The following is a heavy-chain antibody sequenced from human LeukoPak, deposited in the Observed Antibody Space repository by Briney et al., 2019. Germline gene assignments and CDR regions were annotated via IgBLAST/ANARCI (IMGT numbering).Heavy chain of an antibody. CDR1: GYTFTSYG. D-gene: IGHD2-15*01. CDR3: ARAQLGYCSGGRCSKMEG. J-gene: IGHJ6*04. Sequence: ASVKVSCKASGYTFTSYGISWVRQAPGQGLEWMGWISAYNGNTNYAQKLQGRVTMTTDTSTSTAYMELRSLRSDDTAVYYCARAQLGYCSGGRCSKMEGWGKGTTVTISS. CDR2: ISAYNGNT. V-gene: IGHV1-18*01.